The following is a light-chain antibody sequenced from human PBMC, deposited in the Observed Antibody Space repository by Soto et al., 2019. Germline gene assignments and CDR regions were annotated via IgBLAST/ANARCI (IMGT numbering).Light chain of an antibody. CDR1: SSDIGGYNY. CDR2: AVT. CDR3: TSYTRSSTYV. J-gene: IGLJ1*01. V-gene: IGLV2-14*01. Sequence: QSVLTQPASVSGSPGQSITISFTGTSSDIGGYNYVSWYQQDSGKAPKLIIYAVTDRPSGVSSRFSGSKSGNTAFLTISGLQAEYEADYYCTSYTRSSTYVFGTGTKVTVL.